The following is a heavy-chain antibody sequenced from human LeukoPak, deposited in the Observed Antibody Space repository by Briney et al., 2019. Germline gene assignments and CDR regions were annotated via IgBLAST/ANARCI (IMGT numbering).Heavy chain of an antibody. CDR3: ARYVWGSYPTFEDY. V-gene: IGHV4-59*01. Sequence: PSETLSLTRTVSGVSISSYYWSWIRQPPGKGLEWIAYIYYSGSTNYNPSLKSRVTISVDTSKNQFSLTLSSVTAADTAVYYCARYVWGSYPTFEDYWGQGTLVTVSS. J-gene: IGHJ4*02. D-gene: IGHD3-16*02. CDR2: IYYSGST. CDR1: GVSISSYY.